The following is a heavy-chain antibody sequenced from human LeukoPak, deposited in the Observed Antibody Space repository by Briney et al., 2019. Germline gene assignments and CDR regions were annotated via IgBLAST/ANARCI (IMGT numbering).Heavy chain of an antibody. CDR3: AKVGVGGYDILTGYFDY. D-gene: IGHD3-9*01. CDR2: ISGSGGST. V-gene: IGHV3-23*01. CDR1: GFTFSSYA. Sequence: GGSLRLSCAASGFTFSSYAMSWVRQAPGKGLEWVSAISGSGGSTYYADSVKGRFTISRDNSKNTLYLQMNSLRAEDTAVYYCAKVGVGGYDILTGYFDYWGQGTLVTVSS. J-gene: IGHJ4*02.